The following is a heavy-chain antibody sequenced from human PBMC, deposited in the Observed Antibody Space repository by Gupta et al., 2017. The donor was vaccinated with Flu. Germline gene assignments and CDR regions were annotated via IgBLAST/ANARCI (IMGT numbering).Heavy chain of an antibody. Sequence: QVQLVQSGAEVKMPGSSVKVSCKTSGGIFNSYAISWVRQAPGQGLEWMGGIIPMFGTTNYAQKFQGRVTITADKSTTTAYMELSSLRSEDTAMYYCARNYYGSGNYWSDAFNIWGQGTTVTVSS. CDR1: GGIFNSYA. CDR2: IIPMFGTT. CDR3: ARNYYGSGNYWSDAFNI. J-gene: IGHJ3*02. D-gene: IGHD3-10*01. V-gene: IGHV1-69*06.